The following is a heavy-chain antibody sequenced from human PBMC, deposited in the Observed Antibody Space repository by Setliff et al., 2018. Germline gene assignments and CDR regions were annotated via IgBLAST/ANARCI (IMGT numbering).Heavy chain of an antibody. V-gene: IGHV4-39*01. J-gene: IGHJ4*02. CDR2: IYHDGST. D-gene: IGHD3-10*01. CDR3: ARTRITSFRGAITLFDS. Sequence: PSETLSLTCIVSGGSINSRSYYWGWLRQPPGKGLEWIGSIYHDGSTYYSPPLKSRVTLSVDKSQNQFSLNLRSVTAADTAVYYCARTRITSFRGAITLFDSWGQGNLVTVSS. CDR1: GGSINSRSYY.